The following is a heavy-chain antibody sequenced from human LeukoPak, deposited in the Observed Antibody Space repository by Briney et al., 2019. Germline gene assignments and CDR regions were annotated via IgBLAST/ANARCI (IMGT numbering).Heavy chain of an antibody. V-gene: IGHV1-18*01. Sequence: ASVKVSCKASGYTCTSYGISWVRQAPGQGLEWRGCISAYHGNTNYAQKLEGRVTMTTDPSTRTACVGLRSLRSDDPAVYYCARVYSSSWYFSSWYFDLWGRGTLVTVS. J-gene: IGHJ2*01. CDR2: ISAYHGNT. CDR1: GYTCTSYG. D-gene: IGHD6-13*01. CDR3: ARVYSSSWYFSSWYFDL.